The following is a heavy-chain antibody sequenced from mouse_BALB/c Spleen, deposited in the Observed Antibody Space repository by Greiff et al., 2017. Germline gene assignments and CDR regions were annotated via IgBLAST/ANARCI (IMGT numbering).Heavy chain of an antibody. Sequence: VQLQQSGAELARPGASVKMSCKASGYTFTSYTMHWVKQRPGQGLEWIGYINPSSGYTNYNQKFKDKATLTADKSSSTAYMPLSSLTSEDSAVYYYARGERYDDFDYWGQGTTLTVSS. V-gene: IGHV1-4*01. J-gene: IGHJ2*01. CDR1: GYTFTSYT. CDR3: ARGERYDDFDY. CDR2: INPSSGYT. D-gene: IGHD2-14*01.